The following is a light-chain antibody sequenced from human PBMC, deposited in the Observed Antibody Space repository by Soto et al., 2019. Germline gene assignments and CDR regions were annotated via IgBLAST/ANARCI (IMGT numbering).Light chain of an antibody. CDR3: AAWDDSLSGVV. V-gene: IGLV1-47*01. J-gene: IGLJ2*01. CDR2: RNN. CDR1: SSNIGSNY. Sequence: QSVLTQPPSASGTPGQRVTISCSGSSSNIGSNYVYWYQQLPGTAPKLLIYRNNQRPSGVPDRFSGSKSGTSASLAISGFRAEDEAEYYCAAWDDSLSGVVFGGGTKLTVL.